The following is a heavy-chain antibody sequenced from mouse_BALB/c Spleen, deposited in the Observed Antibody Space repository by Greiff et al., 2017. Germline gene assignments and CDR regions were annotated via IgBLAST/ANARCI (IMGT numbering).Heavy chain of an antibody. CDR3: ARDYYGSSYWFAY. CDR2: IDPANGNT. Sequence: EVQLQQSGAELVKPGASVKLSCTASGFNIKDTYMHWVKQRPEQGLEWIGRIDPANGNTKYDPKFQGKATITADTSSNTAYLQLSSLTSEDTAVYYGARDYYGSSYWFAYGGEGTLVTVAA. V-gene: IGHV14-3*02. J-gene: IGHJ3*01. CDR1: GFNIKDTY. D-gene: IGHD1-1*01.